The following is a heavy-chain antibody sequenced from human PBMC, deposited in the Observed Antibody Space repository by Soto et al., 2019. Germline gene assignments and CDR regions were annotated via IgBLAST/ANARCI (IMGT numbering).Heavy chain of an antibody. CDR3: ARERGLDYDYVWGSYRQGGAFDI. D-gene: IGHD3-16*02. Sequence: QVQLQESGPGLVEPSQTLSLTCTVSGGSISSGDYYWSWIRQPPGKGLEWIGYIYYSGSTYYNPSLKSRVTISVDTSKNQFSLKLSSVTAADTAVYYCARERGLDYDYVWGSYRQGGAFDIWGQGTMVTVSS. J-gene: IGHJ3*02. V-gene: IGHV4-30-4*01. CDR1: GGSISSGDYY. CDR2: IYYSGST.